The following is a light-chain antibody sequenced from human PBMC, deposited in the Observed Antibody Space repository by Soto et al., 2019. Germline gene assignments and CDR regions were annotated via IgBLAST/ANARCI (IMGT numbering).Light chain of an antibody. J-gene: IGLJ2*01. Sequence: QSVLTQPASVSGSPGQSITISCTGTSSDVGGYNYVSWYQQHPGKAPKLMIYDVSSRPSGVSNRFSGSKSGNTASLTISGLQAEEEADYYCSSYTSSSTLVFGGGTKLTVL. CDR3: SSYTSSSTLV. CDR1: SSDVGGYNY. V-gene: IGLV2-14*01. CDR2: DVS.